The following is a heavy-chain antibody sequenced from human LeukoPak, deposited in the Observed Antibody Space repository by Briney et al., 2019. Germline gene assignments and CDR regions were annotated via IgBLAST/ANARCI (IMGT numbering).Heavy chain of an antibody. V-gene: IGHV3-7*01. Sequence: GGSLRLSCAASGFTFSNYWMNWVRQAPGKGLEWVANIKQDGGEKSYVASVKGRFTISRDNAKNSLHLQMNSLRAEDTAVYYCARDRGGSASDGFDAFDIWGQGTMVSVSS. CDR1: GFTFSNYW. J-gene: IGHJ3*02. CDR2: IKQDGGEK. CDR3: ARDRGGSASDGFDAFDI. D-gene: IGHD3-10*01.